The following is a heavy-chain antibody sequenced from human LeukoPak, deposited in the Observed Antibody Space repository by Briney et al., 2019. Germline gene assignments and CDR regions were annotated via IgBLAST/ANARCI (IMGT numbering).Heavy chain of an antibody. V-gene: IGHV4-4*07. CDR3: ARDKEDIVVVPAAISGSRGSYYYMDV. CDR2: IYTSGST. CDR1: GGSISSYY. Sequence: SETLSLTCTVSGGSISSYYWSWIRQPAGKGLEWIGRIYTSGSTNYNPSLKSRVTMSVDTSKNQFSLKLSSVTAADTAVYYCARDKEDIVVVPAAISGSRGSYYYMDVWGKGTTATVSS. D-gene: IGHD2-2*02. J-gene: IGHJ6*03.